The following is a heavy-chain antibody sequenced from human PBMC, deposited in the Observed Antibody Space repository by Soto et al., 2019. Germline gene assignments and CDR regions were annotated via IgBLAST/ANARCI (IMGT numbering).Heavy chain of an antibody. CDR1: GSTITGYY. D-gene: IGHD5-18*01. J-gene: IGHJ6*02. CDR3: ARVPFYSYDKGPYYYGMDV. V-gene: IGHV1-2*02. Sequence: ASVQVTCRESGSTITGYYMNWVRQAPGQGLEWMGWINPNSGGTNYAQKFQGRVTMTRDTSISTAYMELSRLRSDDTAVYYCARVPFYSYDKGPYYYGMDVWGQGTTVTVSS. CDR2: INPNSGGT.